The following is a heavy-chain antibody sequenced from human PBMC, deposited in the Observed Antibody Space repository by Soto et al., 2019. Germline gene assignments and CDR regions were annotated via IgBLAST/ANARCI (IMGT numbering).Heavy chain of an antibody. CDR3: VRDSYGMDV. J-gene: IGHJ6*02. CDR1: GFTFSSYA. Sequence: SLRLSCAVSGFTFSSYAMHWVRQAPGKGLEWVAIISYDGSNKYYADSVKGRLTISRDNSKNTLYLQMNSLRAEDTAVYYCVRDSYGMDVWGQGTTVTVSS. CDR2: ISYDGSNK. V-gene: IGHV3-30-3*01.